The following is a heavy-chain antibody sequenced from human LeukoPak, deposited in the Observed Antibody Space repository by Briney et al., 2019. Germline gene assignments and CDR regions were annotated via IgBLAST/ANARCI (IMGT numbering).Heavy chain of an antibody. D-gene: IGHD2-15*01. J-gene: IGHJ4*02. Sequence: GGSLRLSCAASGFSFSNYWMNWVRQAHGKGPEWVANIQQSGDAKYYVDSVKDRFTVSRDNAKNSLYLQMNSLRAEDTAVYYCARGYCSGGSCYSGFDYWGQGTLVTVSS. CDR1: GFSFSNYW. CDR3: ARGYCSGGSCYSGFDY. CDR2: IQQSGDAK. V-gene: IGHV3-7*01.